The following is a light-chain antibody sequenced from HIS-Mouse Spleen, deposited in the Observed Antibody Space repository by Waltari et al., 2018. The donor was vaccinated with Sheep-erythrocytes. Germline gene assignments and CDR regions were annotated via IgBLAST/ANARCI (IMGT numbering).Light chain of an antibody. Sequence: QSALTQPASVSGSPGPSITIPCTGTSSDVGSYNLFSWYQQHPGKAPKLMIYEGSKRPSGVSNRFSGSKSGNTASLTISGLQAEDEADYYRCSYAGSSTPWVFGGGTKLTVL. CDR1: SSDVGSYNL. V-gene: IGLV2-23*01. CDR3: CSYAGSSTPWV. CDR2: EGS. J-gene: IGLJ3*02.